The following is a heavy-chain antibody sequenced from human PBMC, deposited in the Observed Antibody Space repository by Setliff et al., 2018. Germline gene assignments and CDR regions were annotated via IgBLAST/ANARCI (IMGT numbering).Heavy chain of an antibody. CDR2: IWYNGSTK. Sequence: GGSLRLSCAASGFTFSNYYMNWVRQAPGKGLEWVAVIWYNGSTKYYADSVKGRFTISRDNSKNMLYLQMNSLRAEDTALYFCAKEIKRTNWSYQYHGKDVWGQGTMVTVSS. D-gene: IGHD1-1*01. CDR3: AKEIKRTNWSYQYHGKDV. CDR1: GFTFSNYY. J-gene: IGHJ6*02. V-gene: IGHV3-33*06.